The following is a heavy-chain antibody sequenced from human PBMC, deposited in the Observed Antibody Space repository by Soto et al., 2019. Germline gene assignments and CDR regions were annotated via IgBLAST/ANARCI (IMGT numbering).Heavy chain of an antibody. CDR1: GFTFSSYG. CDR3: ATRRIQLWLLAYYYYGMDV. V-gene: IGHV3-30*03. J-gene: IGHJ6*02. Sequence: SLRLSCAASGFTFSSYGMHWVRQAPGKGLEWVAVISYDGSNKYYADSVKGRFTISRDNSKNTLYLQMNSLRAEDTAVYYCATRRIQLWLLAYYYYGMDVWGQGTTVTVSS. CDR2: ISYDGSNK. D-gene: IGHD5-18*01.